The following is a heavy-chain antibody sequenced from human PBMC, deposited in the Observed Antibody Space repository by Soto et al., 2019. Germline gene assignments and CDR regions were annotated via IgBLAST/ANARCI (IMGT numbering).Heavy chain of an antibody. J-gene: IGHJ5*02. D-gene: IGHD6-13*01. Sequence: SVKVSWKGSGGAFSSYSISWVLQAPGQGLEWMGGIIPIFGTANYAQKFQGRVTITADESTSTAYMELSSLRSEDTAVYYCARDGIAAAGYNWFDPWGQGTLVTVSS. CDR2: IIPIFGTA. CDR3: ARDGIAAAGYNWFDP. CDR1: GGAFSSYS. V-gene: IGHV1-69*13.